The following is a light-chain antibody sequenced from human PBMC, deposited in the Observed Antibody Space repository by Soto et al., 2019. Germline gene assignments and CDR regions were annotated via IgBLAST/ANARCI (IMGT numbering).Light chain of an antibody. J-gene: IGKJ1*01. V-gene: IGKV3-11*01. CDR3: QQRSNWPRT. CDR2: DAS. Sequence: EIVLTQSPATLSLSPGERATLSCRASQSVSSYLAWYQQKPGQAPRLFIYDASNRATGIPARFSGSGAGTDLTLTISSLEPEDFAVYYCQQRSNWPRTFGQGTKVEIK. CDR1: QSVSSY.